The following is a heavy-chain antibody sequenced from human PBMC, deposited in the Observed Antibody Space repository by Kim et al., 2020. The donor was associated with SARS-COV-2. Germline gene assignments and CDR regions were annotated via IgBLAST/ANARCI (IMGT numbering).Heavy chain of an antibody. V-gene: IGHV4-31*03. D-gene: IGHD2-15*01. CDR1: GGSISSGGYY. Sequence: SETLSLTCTVSGGSISSGGYYWSWIRQHPGKGLEWIGYIYYSGSTYYNPSLKSRVTISVDTSKNQFSLKLSSVTAADTAVYYCARDREDYAFDIWGQGTMVTVSS. J-gene: IGHJ3*02. CDR2: IYYSGST. CDR3: ARDREDYAFDI.